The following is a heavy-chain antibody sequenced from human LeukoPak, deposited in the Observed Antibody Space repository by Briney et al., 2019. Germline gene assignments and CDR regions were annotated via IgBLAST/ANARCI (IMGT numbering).Heavy chain of an antibody. CDR2: ISTYNGYT. CDR3: ARTPPPTIVGAHYFDY. CDR1: GYTFTSYG. V-gene: IGHV1-18*01. J-gene: IGHJ4*02. D-gene: IGHD1-26*01. Sequence: ASVKVSCKASGYTFTSYGINWVRQAPGQGLEWMGWISTYNGYTNYAQNLQGRVTMTADTSASTVHLELRSLRSDDTAVYYCARTPPPTIVGAHYFDYWGQGTLVTVSS.